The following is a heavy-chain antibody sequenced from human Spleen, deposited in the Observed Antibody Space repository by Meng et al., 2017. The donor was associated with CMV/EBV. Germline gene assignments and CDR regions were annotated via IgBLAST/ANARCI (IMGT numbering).Heavy chain of an antibody. D-gene: IGHD2-2*01. Sequence: SETLSLTCTVSGGSISSSSYCWGWIRQPPGKGLEWIGSIYYSGSTYYNPSLKSRVTISVDTSKNQFSLKLSSVNAADTAVYYCARGLRYCSSTSCYGNGWFDPWGQGTLVTVSS. CDR3: ARGLRYCSSTSCYGNGWFDP. CDR1: GGSISSSSYC. CDR2: IYYSGST. J-gene: IGHJ5*02. V-gene: IGHV4-39*07.